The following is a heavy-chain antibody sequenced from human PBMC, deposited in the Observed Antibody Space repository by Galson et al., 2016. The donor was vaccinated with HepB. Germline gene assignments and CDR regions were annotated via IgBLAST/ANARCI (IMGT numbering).Heavy chain of an antibody. J-gene: IGHJ6*02. CDR2: INHSGST. CDR3: ARGLNGSGDMDV. CDR1: GKSFSGYY. D-gene: IGHD3-10*01. V-gene: IGHV4-34*01. Sequence: SETLSLTCAVYGKSFSGYYWSWIRQPPGKGLEWIGEINHSGSTNYNPSLKSRVTISVDTSKIQFSLKLSSVTAADTAVYFCARGLNGSGDMDVWGQGTTVTVSS.